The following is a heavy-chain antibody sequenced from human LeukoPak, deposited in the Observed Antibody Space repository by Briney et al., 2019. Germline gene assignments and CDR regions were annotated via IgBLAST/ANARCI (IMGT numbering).Heavy chain of an antibody. CDR2: IYTSGST. V-gene: IGHV4-61*02. CDR1: GGSISSVSYY. Sequence: SETLSLTCTVSGGSISSVSYYWSWIREPAGKGLEWIGRIYTSGSTNYNPSLKSRVTMSVDTSKNQFSLKLSSVTAADTAVYYCAGTYYDILTGSDYWGQGTLVTVSS. D-gene: IGHD3-9*01. CDR3: AGTYYDILTGSDY. J-gene: IGHJ4*02.